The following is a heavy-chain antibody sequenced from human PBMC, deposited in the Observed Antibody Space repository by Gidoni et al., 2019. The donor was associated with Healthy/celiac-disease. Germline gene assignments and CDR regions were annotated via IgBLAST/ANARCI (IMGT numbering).Heavy chain of an antibody. D-gene: IGHD3-3*01. J-gene: IGHJ6*02. V-gene: IGHV4-34*01. CDR3: ARRKGWNRSFWYYGMDV. Sequence: QVQLQQWGAGLLKPSETLSLTCAVYGGSFSGYYWSWIRQPPGKGLEWIGEINHSGSTNYTPSLKSRVTISVDTSKNQFSLKLSSVTAADTAVYYCARRKGWNRSFWYYGMDVWGQGTTVTVSS. CDR2: INHSGST. CDR1: GGSFSGYY.